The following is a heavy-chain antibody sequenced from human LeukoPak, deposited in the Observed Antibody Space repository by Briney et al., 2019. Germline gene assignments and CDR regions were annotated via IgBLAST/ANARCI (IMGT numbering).Heavy chain of an antibody. Sequence: PSETLSLTCTVSGGSISSDCWSWIRQPAGKGLDWIGRINSRGSTKYNPSLKSRVTMSVDTSKNQFSLRLTSVTAADTAVYYCARDSEGWASAYYYYYMDVWGKGTTVTVSS. J-gene: IGHJ6*03. CDR1: GGSISSDC. V-gene: IGHV4-4*07. D-gene: IGHD3-16*01. CDR3: ARDSEGWASAYYYYYMDV. CDR2: INSRGST.